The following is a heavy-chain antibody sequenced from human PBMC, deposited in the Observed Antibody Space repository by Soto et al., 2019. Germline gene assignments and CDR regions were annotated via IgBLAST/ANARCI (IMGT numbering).Heavy chain of an antibody. D-gene: IGHD5-12*01. CDR2: ISTYNGDT. CDR3: ARGGVAPYYYSGMDV. V-gene: IGHV1-18*01. CDR1: GYTFTRSG. Sequence: ASVKVSCKASGYTFTRSGISWVRQAPGQGLEWMGWISTYNGDTNYAQTFQGRVTMTTDTSTSTVHMEVRSLRSDDTAVYYCARGGVAPYYYSGMDVWGQGPPVTVSS. J-gene: IGHJ6*02.